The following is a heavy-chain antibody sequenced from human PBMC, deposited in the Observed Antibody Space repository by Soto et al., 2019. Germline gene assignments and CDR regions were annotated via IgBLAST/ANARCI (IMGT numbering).Heavy chain of an antibody. CDR2: INWKSDI. Sequence: GGSLRLSCAVSGFTFDDNAMHWVRQAPEKGLEWVSGINWKSDIGYVDSVKGRFTISRDNAQNSVYLQMSSLRVEDTAVYYCARDRGAMVRGVPPAYWGQGILVTVSS. CDR3: ARDRGAMVRGVPPAY. V-gene: IGHV3-9*01. CDR1: GFTFDDNA. D-gene: IGHD3-10*01. J-gene: IGHJ4*02.